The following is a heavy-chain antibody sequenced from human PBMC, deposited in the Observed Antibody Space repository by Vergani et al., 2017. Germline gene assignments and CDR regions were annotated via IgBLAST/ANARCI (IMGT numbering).Heavy chain of an antibody. CDR1: GYSFTSYW. V-gene: IGHV5-51*03. D-gene: IGHD6-6*01. CDR3: ASGARRCIAARGHDAFDI. J-gene: IGHJ3*02. CDR2: IYPGDSDT. Sequence: EVQLVQSGAEVKKPGESLKISCKGSGYSFTSYWIGWVRQMPGKGLEWMGIIYPGDSDTRYSPSFQGQVTISADKSISTAYLQWSSLKASDTAMYYCASGARRCIAARGHDAFDIWGQGTMVTVSS.